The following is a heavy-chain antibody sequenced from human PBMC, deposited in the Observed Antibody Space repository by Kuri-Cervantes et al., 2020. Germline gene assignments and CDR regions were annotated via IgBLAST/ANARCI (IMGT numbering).Heavy chain of an antibody. V-gene: IGHV1-3*01. CDR1: GYTFTSYA. CDR2: INAETGNA. J-gene: IGHJ6*03. CDR3: ARGPYYYQYMDV. Sequence: ASVKVSCKASGYTFTSYAMHWVRQAPGQGLEWMGWINAETGNAQYSQKFQGRVTITRDTSASTAYMELSSLRSEDTAVYYCARGPYYYQYMDVWGKGTTVTVSS.